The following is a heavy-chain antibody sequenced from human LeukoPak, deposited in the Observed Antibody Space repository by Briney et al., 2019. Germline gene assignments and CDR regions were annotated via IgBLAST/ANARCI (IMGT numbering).Heavy chain of an antibody. Sequence: PSETLSLTCAVYGGSFSGYYWSWIRQPPGKGLEWIGEINHSGSTYYNPSLKSRVTISVDTSKNQFSLKLSSVTAADTAVYYCARQGRVITFGGVIVTTTYYWGQGTLVTVSS. CDR3: ARQGRVITFGGVIVTTTYY. CDR1: GGSFSGYY. V-gene: IGHV4-34*01. D-gene: IGHD3-16*02. CDR2: INHSGST. J-gene: IGHJ4*02.